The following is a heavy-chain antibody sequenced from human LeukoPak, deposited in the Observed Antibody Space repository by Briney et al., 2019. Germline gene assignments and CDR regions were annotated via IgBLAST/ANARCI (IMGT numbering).Heavy chain of an antibody. CDR3: ARVSGIQLWSFDY. Sequence: SETLSLTCTVSGGSISSYYWSWIRQPPGKGLEWIGYIYYSGSTNYNPSLKSRVTISVDTSKNQFSLKLSSVTAADTAVYYCARVSGIQLWSFDYWGQGTLVTVSS. V-gene: IGHV4-59*01. CDR2: IYYSGST. D-gene: IGHD5-18*01. CDR1: GGSISSYY. J-gene: IGHJ4*02.